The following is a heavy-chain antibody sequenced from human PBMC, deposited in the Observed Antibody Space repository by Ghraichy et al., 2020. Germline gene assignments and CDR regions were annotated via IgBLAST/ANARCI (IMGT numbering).Heavy chain of an antibody. CDR3: ARDCWRQWSAAATYPDAFDI. V-gene: IGHV1-18*01. CDR1: GYTFTSYG. Sequence: ASVKVSCKASGYTFTSYGISWVRQAPGQGLEWMGWISAYNGNTNYAQKLQGRVTMTTDTSTSTAYMELRSLRSDDTAVYYCARDCWRQWSAAATYPDAFDIWGQGTMVTVSS. D-gene: IGHD6-13*01. J-gene: IGHJ3*02. CDR2: ISAYNGNT.